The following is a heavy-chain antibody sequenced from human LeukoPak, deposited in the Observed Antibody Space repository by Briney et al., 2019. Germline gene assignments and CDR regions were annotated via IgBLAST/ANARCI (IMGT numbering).Heavy chain of an antibody. CDR3: ARAGRWVAAAATDY. CDR1: GYTFTGYY. CDR2: ISAYNGNT. D-gene: IGHD6-13*01. J-gene: IGHJ4*02. V-gene: IGHV1-18*04. Sequence: GASVKVSCKASGYTFTGYYMHWVRQAPGQGLEWMGWISAYNGNTNYAQKLQGRVTMTTDTSTSTAYMELRSLRSDDTAVYYCARAGRWVAAAATDYWGQGTLVTVSS.